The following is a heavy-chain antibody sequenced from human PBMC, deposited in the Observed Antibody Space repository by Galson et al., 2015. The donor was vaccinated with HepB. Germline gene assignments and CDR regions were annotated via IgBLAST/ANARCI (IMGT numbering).Heavy chain of an antibody. CDR3: ARDPGRDRNFDY. Sequence: SVKVSCKASGGTFSSYAISWVRQAPGQGLEWMGGIIPIFGTASYAQKFQGRVTITADESTSTAYMELSSLRSEDTAVYYCARDPGRDRNFDYWGQGTLVTVSS. CDR1: GGTFSSYA. V-gene: IGHV1-69*13. J-gene: IGHJ4*02. CDR2: IIPIFGTA. D-gene: IGHD5-24*01.